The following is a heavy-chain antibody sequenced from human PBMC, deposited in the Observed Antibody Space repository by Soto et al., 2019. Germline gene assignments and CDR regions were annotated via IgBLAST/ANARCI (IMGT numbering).Heavy chain of an antibody. V-gene: IGHV1-2*02. Sequence: ASVKVSCKSSGYTFTGYYMHWVRQAPGQGLEWMGWINPNSGGTNYAQKFQGRVTMTRDTSISTAYMELSRLRSADAAVYYCARDLGSGWFTVFDIWGKGTMANAPS. CDR3: ARDLGSGWFTVFDI. CDR2: INPNSGGT. J-gene: IGHJ3*02. CDR1: GYTFTGYY. D-gene: IGHD6-19*01.